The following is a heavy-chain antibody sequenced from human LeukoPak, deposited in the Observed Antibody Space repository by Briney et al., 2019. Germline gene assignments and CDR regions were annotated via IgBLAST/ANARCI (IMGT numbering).Heavy chain of an antibody. D-gene: IGHD3-10*01. CDR3: ARGGSYSHNAFDI. Sequence: PGGSLRLSCAASGFTFSGYWMHWVRQAPGKGLVWVSRINSDGSSTSYADSAKGRFTISRDNAKNTLYLQMNGLRAEDTAVYYCARGGSYSHNAFDIWGQGTMVTVSS. CDR2: INSDGSST. J-gene: IGHJ3*02. CDR1: GFTFSGYW. V-gene: IGHV3-74*01.